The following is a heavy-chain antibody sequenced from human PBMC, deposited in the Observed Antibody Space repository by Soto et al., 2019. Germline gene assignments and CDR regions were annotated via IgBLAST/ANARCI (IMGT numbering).Heavy chain of an antibody. Sequence: GGSLRLSCAASGFTFSSYAMSWVRQAPGKGLEWVSAISGSGGSTYYADSVKGRFTISRDNSKNTLYLQMNSLRAEDTAVYYCANLNCGGDCYYLGYGMDVWGQGTTVTVSS. D-gene: IGHD2-21*02. CDR1: GFTFSSYA. CDR3: ANLNCGGDCYYLGYGMDV. CDR2: ISGSGGST. J-gene: IGHJ6*02. V-gene: IGHV3-23*01.